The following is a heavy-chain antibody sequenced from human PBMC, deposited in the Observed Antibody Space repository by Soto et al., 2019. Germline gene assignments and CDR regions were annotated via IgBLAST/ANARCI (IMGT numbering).Heavy chain of an antibody. D-gene: IGHD3-3*01. CDR3: ARVEQYDFWSGYQSNWFDP. J-gene: IGHJ5*02. V-gene: IGHV1-18*01. CDR2: ISAYNGNT. Sequence: ASVKVSCKAPGYTFTSYGISWVRQAPGQGLEWMGWISAYNGNTNYAQKLQGRVTMTTDTSTSTAYMELRSLRSDDTAVYYCARVEQYDFWSGYQSNWFDPWGQGTLVTVPS. CDR1: GYTFTSYG.